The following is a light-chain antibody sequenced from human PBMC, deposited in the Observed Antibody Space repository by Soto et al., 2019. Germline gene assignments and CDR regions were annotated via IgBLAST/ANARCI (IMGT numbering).Light chain of an antibody. CDR2: GVS. CDR1: RSVSSSY. CDR3: QQYNNWRT. Sequence: EIVLTQSPATLSLSPGERATLSCRASRSVSSSYLAWYKQKPGQAPRLLIHGVSTRATGIPARFSGSGSGTEFTLTISSLQSEDFAVDYCQQYNNWRTFGQGTKVDIK. V-gene: IGKV3-15*01. J-gene: IGKJ1*01.